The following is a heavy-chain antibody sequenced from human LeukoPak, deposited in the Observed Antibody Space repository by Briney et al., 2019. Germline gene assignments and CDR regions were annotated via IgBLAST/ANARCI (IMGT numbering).Heavy chain of an antibody. J-gene: IGHJ4*02. CDR3: AKVRSSWYLYYFDY. CDR1: GFTLSSYA. CDR2: ISGSGGST. V-gene: IGHV3-23*01. D-gene: IGHD6-13*01. Sequence: GGSLRLSCAASGFTLSSYAMSWVRRAPGKGLEWVLAISGSGGSTYYADSVKGRFTISRDNPKNTLYLQMNGLRAEDTAVYYCAKVRSSWYLYYFDYWGQGTLVTVSS.